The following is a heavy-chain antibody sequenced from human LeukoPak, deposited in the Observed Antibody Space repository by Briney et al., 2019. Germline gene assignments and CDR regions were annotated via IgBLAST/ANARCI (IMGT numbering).Heavy chain of an antibody. D-gene: IGHD6-19*01. V-gene: IGHV4-4*02. CDR3: ARGGKNSGWYG. CDR1: GGSISSSNW. CDR2: IYHSGST. Sequence: SGTLSLTCAVSGGSISSSNWWSWVRQPPGKGLEWIGEIYHSGSTNYNPSLKSRVTISVDTSKNQFSLKLSSVTAADTAVYFCARGGKNSGWYGWGQGTLVTVSS. J-gene: IGHJ4*02.